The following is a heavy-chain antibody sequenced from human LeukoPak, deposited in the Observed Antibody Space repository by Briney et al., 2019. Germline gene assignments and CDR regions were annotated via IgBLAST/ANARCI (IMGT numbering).Heavy chain of an antibody. V-gene: IGHV3-30-3*01. D-gene: IGHD2-15*01. J-gene: IGHJ4*02. CDR2: ISYDGSNK. Sequence: GGSLRLSCAASGFTFSSYAMHWVRQAPGKGLEWVAVISYDGSNKYYADSVKGRFTISRDNSKNTLYLQMNSLRADDTAVHYCARGGAYCSGGSCRADDYWGQGTLVTVSS. CDR3: ARGGAYCSGGSCRADDY. CDR1: GFTFSSYA.